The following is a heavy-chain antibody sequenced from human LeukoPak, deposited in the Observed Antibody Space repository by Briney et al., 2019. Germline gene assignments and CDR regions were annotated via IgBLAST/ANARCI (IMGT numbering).Heavy chain of an antibody. D-gene: IGHD4-11*01. CDR1: GGTFSSYA. Sequence: ASVKVSCKAAGGTFSSYAISWVRQAPGQGLEWMGGIIPIFGAANYAQKFQGRVTFTTDESTSTASMELSSLRSEATAVYCCARVTTGDDYYYYYTDVSGKGTTVTVSS. J-gene: IGHJ6*03. V-gene: IGHV1-69*05. CDR3: ARVTTGDDYYYYYTDV. CDR2: IIPIFGAA.